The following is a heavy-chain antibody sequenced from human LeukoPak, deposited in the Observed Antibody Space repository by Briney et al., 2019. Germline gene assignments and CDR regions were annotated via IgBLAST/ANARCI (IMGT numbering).Heavy chain of an antibody. CDR3: ARDPRGYFNYYYYMDV. Sequence: GGSLRLSCAASGFTFSYYGMNWVRQAPGKGLEWLSGISPRGGGTYYADSVKGRFTISRDDSKSTLSLQMNSLRVEDTAVYYCARDPRGYFNYYYYMDVWGKGTTVTVSS. D-gene: IGHD6-25*01. V-gene: IGHV3-23*01. CDR1: GFTFSYYG. J-gene: IGHJ6*03. CDR2: ISPRGGGT.